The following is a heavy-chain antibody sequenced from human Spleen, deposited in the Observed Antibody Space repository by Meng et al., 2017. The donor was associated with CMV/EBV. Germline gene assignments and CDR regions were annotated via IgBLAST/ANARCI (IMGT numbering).Heavy chain of an antibody. CDR1: GGSVNSGSNY. CDR2: IDYRGIT. D-gene: IGHD3-9*01. Sequence: SGGSVNSGSNYGTWIRQPPGKGLEWIGFIDYRGITKYNPSLKSRVTLSADASKHQFSLKLTSMTAADSAVYYCARDSGLNGFYNWFDPWGPGTLVTVSS. V-gene: IGHV4-61*01. J-gene: IGHJ5*02. CDR3: ARDSGLNGFYNWFDP.